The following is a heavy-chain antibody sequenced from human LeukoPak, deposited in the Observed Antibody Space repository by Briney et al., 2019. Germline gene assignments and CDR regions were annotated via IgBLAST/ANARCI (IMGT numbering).Heavy chain of an antibody. V-gene: IGHV4-39*07. CDR2: IYFSGTT. J-gene: IGHJ6*03. D-gene: IGHD4-17*01. Sequence: SETLSLTCSVSGDSITLTSYYWAWIRQPPGKGLEWIGSIYFSGTTNYNPSLQSRVTISLDTSKNQFSLKLSSVTAADTAVYFCARGTYGYYMDVWGKGTTVTVSS. CDR3: ARGTYGYYMDV. CDR1: GDSITLTSYY.